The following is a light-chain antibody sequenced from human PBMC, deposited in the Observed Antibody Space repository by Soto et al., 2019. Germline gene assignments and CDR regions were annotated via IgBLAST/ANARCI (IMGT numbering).Light chain of an antibody. CDR1: QSVNSNY. Sequence: EIGLMQSQGTLSLSPGEGATLSCRASQSVNSNYLAWYQQKPGQAPTVLIFDTSRRATGVPDRFSGSGSGTDFTLTISRLEPDDFSVYYCQQYGSSQFTFGPGTKVNIK. V-gene: IGKV3-20*01. CDR3: QQYGSSQFT. CDR2: DTS. J-gene: IGKJ3*01.